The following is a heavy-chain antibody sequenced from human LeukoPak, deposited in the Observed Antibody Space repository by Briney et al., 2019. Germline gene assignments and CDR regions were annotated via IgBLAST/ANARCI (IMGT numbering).Heavy chain of an antibody. V-gene: IGHV4-39*01. CDR3: AQSLGSSNWIGNWFDP. CDR1: GGSTSSSSHS. Sequence: SETLSLTCTVSGGSTSSSSHSWGWIRQPPGKGLEWTGSIYYTGRTYYNPSLKSRVTISVDTSKNQFSLKLSSVTAADTAVYYCAQSLGSSNWIGNWFDPWGQGTLVTVSS. D-gene: IGHD6-13*01. J-gene: IGHJ5*02. CDR2: IYYTGRT.